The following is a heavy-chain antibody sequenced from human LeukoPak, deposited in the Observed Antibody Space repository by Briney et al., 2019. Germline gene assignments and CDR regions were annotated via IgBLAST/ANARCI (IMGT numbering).Heavy chain of an antibody. CDR2: INTDGSST. CDR3: ARASIFGVNWFDP. CDR1: GFTFSRYW. D-gene: IGHD3-3*01. V-gene: IGHV3-74*01. J-gene: IGHJ5*02. Sequence: GGSLRLSCAASGFTFSRYWMHWVRQAPGEGLVWVSRINTDGSSTIYADSVKGRFTISRDNAKNTLYLQMNSLRAEDTAVYYCARASIFGVNWFDPWGQGTLVTVSS.